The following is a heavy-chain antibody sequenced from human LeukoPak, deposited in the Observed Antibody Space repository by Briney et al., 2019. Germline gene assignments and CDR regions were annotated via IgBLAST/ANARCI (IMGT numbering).Heavy chain of an antibody. CDR2: IYYSGST. CDR1: GGSISSYY. J-gene: IGHJ2*01. D-gene: IGHD5-24*01. V-gene: IGHV4-59*01. Sequence: PSETLSLTCTVSGGSISSYYWSWIRQPPGKGLEWIGYIYYSGSTNYNPSLKSRVTISVDTSKNKFSLKLSSVTAADTAVYYCARGGGNNGWYFDLWGRGTLVTVSS. CDR3: ARGGGNNGWYFDL.